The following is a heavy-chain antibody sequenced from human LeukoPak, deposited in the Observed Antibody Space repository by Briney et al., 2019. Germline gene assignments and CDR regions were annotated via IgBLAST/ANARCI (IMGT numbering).Heavy chain of an antibody. J-gene: IGHJ5*02. V-gene: IGHV4-4*07. CDR3: ARDRSSSWTRDWFDP. D-gene: IGHD6-13*01. CDR1: GGSISGFY. CDR2: IYNSAST. Sequence: SETLSLTCTVSGGSISGFYWSWIRQPAGKGLEWIGRIYNSASTNYNPSLKSRVTMSIDTSQNQFSLKLSSVTAADTAVYYCARDRSSSWTRDWFDPWGQGTLVTVSS.